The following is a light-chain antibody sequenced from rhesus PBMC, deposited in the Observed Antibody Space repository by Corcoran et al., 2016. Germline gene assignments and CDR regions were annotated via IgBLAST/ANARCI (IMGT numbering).Light chain of an antibody. V-gene: IGKV1-74*01. Sequence: DIQMTQSPSSLSASVGDRVTITCRASENINNYLHWYQQKPGTAPKLLILAASTLQSGVPSRFSRIGSGTDYTCTISSLQPEDVATYYCQHSHCTPYNFGQGTKVEIK. CDR1: ENINNY. J-gene: IGKJ2*01. CDR3: QHSHCTPYN. CDR2: AAS.